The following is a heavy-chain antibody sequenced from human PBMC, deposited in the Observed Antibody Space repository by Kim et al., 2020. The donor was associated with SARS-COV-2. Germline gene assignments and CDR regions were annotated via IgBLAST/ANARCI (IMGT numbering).Heavy chain of an antibody. Sequence: GGSLRLSCAASGFTFSSYGMHWVRQAPGKGLEWVAVIWYDGSNIYYADSVKGRFTISRDNSKNTLYLQMNSLRAEDTAVYYCAREGLRITMVRGVINDAFYIWGQGTMVTVSS. J-gene: IGHJ3*02. V-gene: IGHV3-33*01. CDR3: AREGLRITMVRGVINDAFYI. D-gene: IGHD3-10*01. CDR2: IWYDGSNI. CDR1: GFTFSSYG.